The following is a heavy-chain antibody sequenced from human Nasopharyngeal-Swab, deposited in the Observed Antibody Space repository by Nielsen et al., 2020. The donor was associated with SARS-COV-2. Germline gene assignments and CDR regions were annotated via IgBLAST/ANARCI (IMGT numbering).Heavy chain of an antibody. CDR2: VNHSGST. D-gene: IGHD3-22*01. CDR3: ARGTVYYYDSSGYYYYYYYGMDV. Sequence: WIRQPPGKGLEWIGEVNHSGSTNYNSSLKSRVTISVDTSKNQFSLKLSSVTAADTAVYYCARGTVYYYDSSGYYYYYYYGMDVWGQGTTVTVSS. V-gene: IGHV4-34*01. J-gene: IGHJ6*02.